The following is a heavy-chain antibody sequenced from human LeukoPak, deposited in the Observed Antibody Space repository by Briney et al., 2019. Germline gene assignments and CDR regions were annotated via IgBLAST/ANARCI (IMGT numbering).Heavy chain of an antibody. CDR1: GNTLTEFS. D-gene: IGHD3/OR15-3a*01. V-gene: IGHV1-24*01. CDR2: FDPEDGRT. J-gene: IGHJ4*02. CDR3: ATAGDAIDSVMIWDF. Sequence: ASVKVSCKLSGNTLTEFSMHWVRQAPGKGLEWMGGFDPEDGRTIYAQKFQGRVTMTEDTSTDTAYMELSSLRSEDTAVYYCATAGDAIDSVMIWDFWGQGTLVTVSS.